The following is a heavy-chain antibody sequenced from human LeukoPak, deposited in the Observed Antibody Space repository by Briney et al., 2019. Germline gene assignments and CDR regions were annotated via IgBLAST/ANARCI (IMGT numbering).Heavy chain of an antibody. Sequence: GSLRLSCAASGFSFSSYNMNWVRQTPGKGLEWVSSITSSSTYTFYADSVKGRFTISRDNARNSLYLQMNSLRGEDTAVYYCARDPYSGTYGDTYYYYMDVWGKGTTVTISS. CDR3: ARDPYSGTYGDTYYYYMDV. CDR2: ITSSSTYT. J-gene: IGHJ6*03. D-gene: IGHD1-26*01. V-gene: IGHV3-21*01. CDR1: GFSFSSYN.